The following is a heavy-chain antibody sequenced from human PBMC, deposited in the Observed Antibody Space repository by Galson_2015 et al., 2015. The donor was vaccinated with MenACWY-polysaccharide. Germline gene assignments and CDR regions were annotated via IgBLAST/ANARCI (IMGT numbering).Heavy chain of an antibody. J-gene: IGHJ6*03. V-gene: IGHV4-39*01. Sequence: SETLSLTCTVSGGSISSSSYYWGWIRQPPGKGLERIGSIYYSGSTYYNPSLKSRVTISVDKSKNQFSLKLSSVTAADTAVYYCARHPYSSSWSGYYMDVWGKGTTVTVSS. CDR2: IYYSGST. D-gene: IGHD6-13*01. CDR3: ARHPYSSSWSGYYMDV. CDR1: GGSISSSSYY.